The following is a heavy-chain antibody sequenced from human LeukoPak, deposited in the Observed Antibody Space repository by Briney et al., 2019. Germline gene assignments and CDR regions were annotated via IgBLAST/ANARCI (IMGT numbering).Heavy chain of an antibody. CDR2: IYPGDSDT. CDR3: ARHGSGTSPRFYYYYMDV. Sequence: GESLKISCQGSGYSFTTYWIVWVRQMPGKGLEWMGIIYPGDSDTRYSPSFQGQVTISADKSISTAYLQQSSLKASDTAIYYCARHGSGTSPRFYYYYMDVWGKGTTVTVSS. J-gene: IGHJ6*03. CDR1: GYSFTTYW. D-gene: IGHD2-2*01. V-gene: IGHV5-51*01.